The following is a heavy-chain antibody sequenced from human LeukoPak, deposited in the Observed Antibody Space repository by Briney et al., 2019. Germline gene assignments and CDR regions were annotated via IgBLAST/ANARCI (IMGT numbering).Heavy chain of an antibody. J-gene: IGHJ6*02. D-gene: IGHD2-2*02. CDR2: INPSGGST. V-gene: IGHV1-46*01. CDR3: ARESIVVVPAAIWKGYYYGMDV. CDR1: GYTFTSYY. Sequence: ASVKVSCKASGYTFTSYYMHWVRQAPGQGLEWMGIINPSGGSTSYAQKFRGRVTMTRDTSTSTVYMELSSLRSEDTAVYYCARESIVVVPAAIWKGYYYGMDVWGQGTTVTVSS.